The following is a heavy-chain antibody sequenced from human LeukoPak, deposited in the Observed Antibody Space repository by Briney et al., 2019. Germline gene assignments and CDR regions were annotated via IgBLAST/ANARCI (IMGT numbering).Heavy chain of an antibody. CDR2: ISSSSSYI. J-gene: IGHJ4*02. CDR1: GFTFSSYA. CDR3: AREGEGSSWVIDY. V-gene: IGHV3-21*01. Sequence: GGSLRLSCAASGFTFSSYAMHWVRQAPGKGLEWVSSISSSSSYIYYADSVKGRFTISRDNAKNSLYLQMNSLRAEDTAVYYCAREGEGSSWVIDYWGQGTLVTVSS. D-gene: IGHD6-13*01.